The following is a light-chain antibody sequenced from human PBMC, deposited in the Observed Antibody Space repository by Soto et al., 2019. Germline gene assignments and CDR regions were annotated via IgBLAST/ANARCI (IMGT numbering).Light chain of an antibody. CDR3: SSYTSSSSWV. CDR2: EVS. J-gene: IGLJ3*02. V-gene: IGLV2-14*01. Sequence: QSALTQPASVSGSPGQSITISCTGTSSDVGGYNYVSWYQQHPGKAPKLMIYEVSNRPSGVSNRFSGSKSGNTASLTISGLPDEDEADYYCSSYTSSSSWVFGGGTKLTVL. CDR1: SSDVGGYNY.